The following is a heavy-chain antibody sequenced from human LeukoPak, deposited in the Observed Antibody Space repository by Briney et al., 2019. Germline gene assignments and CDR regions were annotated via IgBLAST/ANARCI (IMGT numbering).Heavy chain of an antibody. CDR3: ARESCSGGSCWVDI. CDR1: GYTFTSNY. Sequence: GASVKVSCKAFGYTFTSNYMHWVRQAPGQGPEWMGVISPSGGSTSYAQKFQGRVTMTRDMSTSTVYMELSSLRSEDTAVYYCARESCSGGSCWVDIWGQGTMVTVSS. V-gene: IGHV1-46*01. J-gene: IGHJ3*02. CDR2: ISPSGGST. D-gene: IGHD2-15*01.